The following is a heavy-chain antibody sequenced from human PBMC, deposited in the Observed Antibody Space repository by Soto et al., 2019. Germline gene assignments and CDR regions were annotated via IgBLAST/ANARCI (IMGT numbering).Heavy chain of an antibody. Sequence: ASVKVSCKASGYTFTSYGISWVRQAPGQGLEWMGWISAYNGNTNYAQKLQGRVTMTTDTSTSTAYMELRSLRSDDTAVYYCAREEADILTGYYAFDILGQGTMVTVSS. CDR2: ISAYNGNT. D-gene: IGHD3-9*01. CDR1: GYTFTSYG. CDR3: AREEADILTGYYAFDI. J-gene: IGHJ3*02. V-gene: IGHV1-18*01.